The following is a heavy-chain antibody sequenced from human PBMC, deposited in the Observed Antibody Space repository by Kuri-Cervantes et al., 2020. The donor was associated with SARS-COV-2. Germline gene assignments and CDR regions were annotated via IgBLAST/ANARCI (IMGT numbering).Heavy chain of an antibody. CDR3: ARSGYYSRGVTYYYMDV. D-gene: IGHD3-22*01. V-gene: IGHV4-59*12. Sequence: ESLKISCTVSGGSISSYYWSWIRQPPGQGLEWLGYIYYSGSTKYNASLESRVTISLDTSRNQFSLKLSSVTAADSAVYYCARSGYYSRGVTYYYMDVWDKGTTVTVSS. CDR2: IYYSGST. CDR1: GGSISSYY. J-gene: IGHJ6*03.